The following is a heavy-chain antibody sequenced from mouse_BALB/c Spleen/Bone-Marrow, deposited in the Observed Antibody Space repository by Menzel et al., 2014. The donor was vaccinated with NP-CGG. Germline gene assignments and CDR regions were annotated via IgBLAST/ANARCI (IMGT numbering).Heavy chain of an antibody. Sequence: QESGAELVKPGASVKLSCTASGFNIKDTYMHWVKQRPEQGLEWIGRIDPANGNTKYDPKFQCKATITADTSSNTAYLQLSSLTSEDTAVYYWARGYDEGFAYWGQGTLVTVSA. V-gene: IGHV14-3*02. CDR3: ARGYDEGFAY. D-gene: IGHD2-14*01. CDR2: IDPANGNT. CDR1: GFNIKDTY. J-gene: IGHJ3*01.